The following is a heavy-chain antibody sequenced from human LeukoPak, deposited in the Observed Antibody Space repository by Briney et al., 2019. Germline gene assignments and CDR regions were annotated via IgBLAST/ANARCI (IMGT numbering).Heavy chain of an antibody. CDR1: GYTFTNYG. D-gene: IGHD2-15*01. CDR3: ARDTYCSGGSCYPGPNWFDP. J-gene: IGHJ5*02. CDR2: ISAYNGNT. Sequence: ASVKVSCRASGYTFTNYGINWVRQAPGQGLEWMGWISAYNGNTNYAQKLQGRVTMTTDTSTSTAYMELRSLRSEDTAVYYCARDTYCSGGSCYPGPNWFDPWGQGTLVTVSS. V-gene: IGHV1-18*01.